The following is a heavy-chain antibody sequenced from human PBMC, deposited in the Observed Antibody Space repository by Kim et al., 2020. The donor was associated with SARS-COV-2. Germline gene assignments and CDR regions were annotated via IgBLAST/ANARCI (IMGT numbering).Heavy chain of an antibody. J-gene: IGHJ4*02. V-gene: IGHV1-18*01. CDR2: ISAYNGNT. Sequence: ASVKVSCKASGYTFTSYGISWVRQAPGQGLEWMGWISAYNGNTNYAQKLQGRVTMTTDTSTSTAYMELRSLRSDDTAVYYCARDRWVRWELLPFDYWGQGTLVTVSS. D-gene: IGHD1-26*01. CDR3: ARDRWVRWELLPFDY. CDR1: GYTFTSYG.